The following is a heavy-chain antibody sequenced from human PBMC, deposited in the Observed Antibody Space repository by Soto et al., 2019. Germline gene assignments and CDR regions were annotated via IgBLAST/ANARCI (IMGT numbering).Heavy chain of an antibody. V-gene: IGHV4-39*01. CDR2: IYYSGST. D-gene: IGHD1-1*01. CDR3: ARTTGTRDRYYYGMDV. J-gene: IGHJ6*02. Sequence: SETLSLTCTVSGGSISSSSYYWGWIRQPPGKGLEWIGSIYYSGSTYYNPSLKSRVTISVDTSKNQFSLKLSSVTAADTAVYYCARTTGTRDRYYYGMDVWGQGTTVT. CDR1: GGSISSSSYY.